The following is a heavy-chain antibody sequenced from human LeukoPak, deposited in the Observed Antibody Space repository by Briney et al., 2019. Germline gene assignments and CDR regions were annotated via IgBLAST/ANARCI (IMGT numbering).Heavy chain of an antibody. D-gene: IGHD1-1*01. J-gene: IGHJ4*02. CDR3: ARGQYNWNDRYFDY. V-gene: IGHV1-8*01. Sequence: ASVKVSCKASGYTFTSYDINWVRQATGQGLEWMGWMNPNSGNTGYAQKFQGRVTMTRNTSISTAYMELSSLRSEDTAVYFCARGQYNWNDRYFDYWGQGTLVTVSS. CDR2: MNPNSGNT. CDR1: GYTFTSYD.